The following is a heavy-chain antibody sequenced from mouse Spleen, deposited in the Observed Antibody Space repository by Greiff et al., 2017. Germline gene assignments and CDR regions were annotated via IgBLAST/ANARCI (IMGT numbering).Heavy chain of an antibody. CDR3: ARYYYGSSNYYAMDY. Sequence: EVQLQQSGPELVKPGASVKISCKASGYTFTDYYMNWVKQSHGKSLEWIGDINPNNGGTSYNQKFKGKATLTVDKSSSTAYMELRSLTSEDSAVYYCARYYYGSSNYYAMDYWGQGTSVTVSS. CDR1: GYTFTDYY. D-gene: IGHD1-1*01. J-gene: IGHJ4*01. CDR2: INPNNGGT. V-gene: IGHV1-26*01.